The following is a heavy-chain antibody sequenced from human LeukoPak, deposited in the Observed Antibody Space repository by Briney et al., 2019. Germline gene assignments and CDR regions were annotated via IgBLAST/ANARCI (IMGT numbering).Heavy chain of an antibody. J-gene: IGHJ6*02. Sequence: AETLSLTCTVSGGSISNYYWRWLRQPPGKGLGWNGYIYFSGTTNINPSLKSRVTISVNMSKNQFSLKLSSVTGAGAAVYYCAREDPQTTVPEGLDVWGQGTTVTVSS. V-gene: IGHV4-59*12. D-gene: IGHD4-17*01. CDR2: IYFSGTT. CDR1: GGSISNYY. CDR3: AREDPQTTVPEGLDV.